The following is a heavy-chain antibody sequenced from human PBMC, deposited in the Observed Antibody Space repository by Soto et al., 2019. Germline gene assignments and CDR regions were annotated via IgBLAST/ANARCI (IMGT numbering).Heavy chain of an antibody. CDR1: GDSVSTSSYY. V-gene: IGHV4-39*01. CDR3: VRGRLTYCSSTSCYKTPTRFDY. CDR2: VFYTGRT. D-gene: IGHD2-2*02. Sequence: SETLSLTCTVSGDSVSTSSYYWGWIRQPPGKGLEWIGSVFYTGRTHYNPSLESRITISVDTTKNQFSLRLRSVTAADTAVYYCVRGRLTYCSSTSCYKTPTRFDYWGQGTLVTVSS. J-gene: IGHJ4*02.